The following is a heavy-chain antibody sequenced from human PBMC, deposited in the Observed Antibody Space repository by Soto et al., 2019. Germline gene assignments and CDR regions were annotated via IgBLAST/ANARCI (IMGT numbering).Heavy chain of an antibody. CDR1: GGSISSSSYY. CDR2: IYYSGST. D-gene: IGHD3-16*02. Sequence: SETLSLTCTVSGGSISSSSYYWGWIRQPPGKGLEWIGSIYYSGSTYYNPSLKSRVTISVDTSKNQFSLKLSSVTAADTAVYYCARVLYDYVWGSYRHYYFDYWGQGTLVTVS. CDR3: ARVLYDYVWGSYRHYYFDY. V-gene: IGHV4-39*01. J-gene: IGHJ4*02.